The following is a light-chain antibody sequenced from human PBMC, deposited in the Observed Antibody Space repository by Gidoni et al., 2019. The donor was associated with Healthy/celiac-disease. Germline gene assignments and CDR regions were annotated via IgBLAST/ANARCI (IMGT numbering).Light chain of an antibody. CDR1: QSISSY. V-gene: IGKV1-39*01. CDR3: QQSYSQWT. Sequence: DIQMTQSPSSLSASVGDRVTITCRASQSISSYLNWYQQKPGKAPKLLSYAASSLQSGVPSRFSGSGSGTDFPLTISRLQPEDFATYYCQQSYSQWTFGPXTKVEIK. CDR2: AAS. J-gene: IGKJ1*01.